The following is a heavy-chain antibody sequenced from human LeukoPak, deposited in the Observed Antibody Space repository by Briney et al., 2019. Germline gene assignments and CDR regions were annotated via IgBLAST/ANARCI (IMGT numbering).Heavy chain of an antibody. CDR2: IYPGDSDT. J-gene: IGHJ5*02. Sequence: GESLKISCQGSGYSFSNYWIGWVRQMPGKGLEWMGIIYPGDSDTGYSPSFQGQVTISADKSISTAYLQWSSLKASDTAMYYCARGGSSSWYFWFDPWGQGTLVTVSS. CDR3: ARGGSSSWYFWFDP. CDR1: GYSFSNYW. D-gene: IGHD6-13*01. V-gene: IGHV5-51*01.